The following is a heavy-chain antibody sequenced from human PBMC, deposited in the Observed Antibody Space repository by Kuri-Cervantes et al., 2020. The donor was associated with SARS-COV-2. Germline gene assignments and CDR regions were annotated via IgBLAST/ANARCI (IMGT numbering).Heavy chain of an antibody. V-gene: IGHV3-15*01. CDR1: GFTFSNAW. D-gene: IGHD3-22*01. J-gene: IGHJ4*02. Sequence: LSLTCAASGFTFSNAWMSWVRQAPGKGLEWVGRIKSKTDGGTTDYAAPVKGRFTISRDDSKNTLYLQMNSLRAEDTAVYYCANLGDYDSSGYPLVGYWGQGTLVTVSS. CDR3: ANLGDYDSSGYPLVGY. CDR2: IKSKTDGGTT.